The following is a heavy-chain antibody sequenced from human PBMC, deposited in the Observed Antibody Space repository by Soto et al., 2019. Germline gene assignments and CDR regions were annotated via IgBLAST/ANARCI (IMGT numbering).Heavy chain of an antibody. D-gene: IGHD1-1*01. V-gene: IGHV4-31*03. Sequence: TLSLTCXVSGGSISSGGYYWSWIRQHPGKGLEWIGYIYYSGSTHYNPSLKSRVTISVDTSKNQFSLKLSSVTAADTAVYYCARVATGTTGGMDVWGQGTTVTVS. CDR2: IYYSGST. CDR1: GGSISSGGYY. CDR3: ARVATGTTGGMDV. J-gene: IGHJ6*02.